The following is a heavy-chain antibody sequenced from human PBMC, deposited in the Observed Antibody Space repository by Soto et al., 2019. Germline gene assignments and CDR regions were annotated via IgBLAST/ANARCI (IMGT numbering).Heavy chain of an antibody. CDR2: INHSGST. J-gene: IGHJ3*02. V-gene: IGHV4-34*01. CDR3: ASRIAAASYAFDI. Sequence: QVKLQQWGAGLLKPSETLSLTCAVYGGSFSGYYWSWIRQPPGKGLEWIGEINHSGSTNYNPSLNSRVTISVDTSKNQFSLKLSSVTAADTAVYYCASRIAAASYAFDIWGQGTMVTVSS. D-gene: IGHD6-13*01. CDR1: GGSFSGYY.